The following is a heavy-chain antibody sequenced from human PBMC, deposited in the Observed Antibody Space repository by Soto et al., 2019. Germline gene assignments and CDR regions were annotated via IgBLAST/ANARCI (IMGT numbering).Heavy chain of an antibody. V-gene: IGHV1-69*06. CDR2: IIPIFGTA. Sequence: ASVKVSCKASGGTFSSYAISWVRQAPGQGLEWMGGIIPIFGTANYAQKFQGRVTITADKSTSTAYMELSSLRSEDTAVYYCARAWGYCSSTSCYTGVVDYYYYGMEAWGKGNTVNVSS. J-gene: IGHJ6*04. CDR1: GGTFSSYA. D-gene: IGHD2-2*02. CDR3: ARAWGYCSSTSCYTGVVDYYYYGMEA.